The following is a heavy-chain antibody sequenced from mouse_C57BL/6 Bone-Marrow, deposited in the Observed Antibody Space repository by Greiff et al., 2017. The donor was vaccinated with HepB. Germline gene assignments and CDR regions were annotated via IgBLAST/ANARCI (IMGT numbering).Heavy chain of an antibody. Sequence: VQLQQSGPELVKPGASVTISCKASGYSFTDYNMNWVQQSNGKSLEWIGVINPNYGTTSYNQKFKGKATLTVDQSSSTAYMQLNSRTSEDSAVYYCARYYYGYWYFDVWGTGTTVTVSS. CDR2: INPNYGTT. CDR3: ARYYYGYWYFDV. V-gene: IGHV1-39*01. D-gene: IGHD1-1*01. CDR1: GYSFTDYN. J-gene: IGHJ1*03.